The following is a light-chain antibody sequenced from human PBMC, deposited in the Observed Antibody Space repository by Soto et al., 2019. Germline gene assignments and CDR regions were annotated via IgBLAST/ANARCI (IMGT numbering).Light chain of an antibody. CDR3: QVWDLTASHPV. J-gene: IGLJ1*01. CDR2: DDT. V-gene: IGLV3-21*02. CDR1: DIGGKS. Sequence: YELTQPPSVSVAPGQTATITCGGSDIGGKSVHWYQQRPGQAPVVVVYDDTDRPSGIPERFSGSNFGGTATLTISRVEVGDEADYHCQVWDLTASHPVFGPGTKVTVL.